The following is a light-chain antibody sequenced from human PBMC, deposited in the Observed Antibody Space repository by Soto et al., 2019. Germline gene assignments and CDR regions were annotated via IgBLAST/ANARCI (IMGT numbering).Light chain of an antibody. CDR3: QQYGNPRIT. J-gene: IGKJ5*01. CDR2: GAS. V-gene: IGKV3-20*01. Sequence: ETVLTQSPCTLALSPGSRATLSCRASQSVRNNYLAWYQQKPGQAPRLLISGASSRAAGIPERLSGSGSETDLTITISRMEHEDFELYLCQQYGNPRITFGQGTRLEIK. CDR1: QSVRNNY.